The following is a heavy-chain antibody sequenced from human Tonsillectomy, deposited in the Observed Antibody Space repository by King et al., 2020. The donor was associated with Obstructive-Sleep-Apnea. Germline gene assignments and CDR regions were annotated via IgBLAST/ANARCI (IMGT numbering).Heavy chain of an antibody. J-gene: IGHJ4*02. V-gene: IGHV4-4*07. CDR2: IYTSGTT. D-gene: IGHD3-10*01. CDR1: GDSIRSYS. Sequence: VQLQESGPGLVKPSETLSLTCTVSGDSIRSYSWSWIRQPAGKGLEWIGRIYTSGTTNYNPSLKSRVSVSVDTSKNQLSLKLSSVTAADTAVYYCARESLWFGDLLDYFDFWGQGTLVTVSS. CDR3: ARESLWFGDLLDYFDF.